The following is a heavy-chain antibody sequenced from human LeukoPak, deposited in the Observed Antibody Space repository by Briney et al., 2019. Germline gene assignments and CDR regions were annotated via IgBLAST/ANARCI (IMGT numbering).Heavy chain of an antibody. CDR2: ISSGGGTT. CDR3: TKGSSDHCYSSVDY. V-gene: IGHV3-23*01. Sequence: GGSLRLSCKTSEIIFSSYAMTWVRQAPGKGLEWVSCISSGGGTTFYATSVKGRFTISRDNSKNTLYLQMNSLSVEDTAVYYCTKGSSDHCYSSVDYWGQGALVTVSS. D-gene: IGHD2-15*01. J-gene: IGHJ4*02. CDR1: EIIFSSYA.